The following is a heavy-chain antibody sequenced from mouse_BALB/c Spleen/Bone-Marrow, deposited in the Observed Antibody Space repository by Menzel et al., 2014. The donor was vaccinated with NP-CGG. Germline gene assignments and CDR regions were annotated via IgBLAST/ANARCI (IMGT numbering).Heavy chain of an antibody. D-gene: IGHD1-1*01. CDR1: GFTSTDYY. CDR2: IRNKANGYTT. V-gene: IGHV7-3*02. J-gene: IGHJ2*01. Sequence: EVHLVESGGGLVQPGGSLRLSCATSGFTSTDYYMSWVRQPPGKALEWLGFIRNKANGYTTEYSASVKGRFTISRDNSQSILYLQMNTLRAEDSATYYCARDRGGLLHDYWGQGTTLTVSS. CDR3: ARDRGGLLHDY.